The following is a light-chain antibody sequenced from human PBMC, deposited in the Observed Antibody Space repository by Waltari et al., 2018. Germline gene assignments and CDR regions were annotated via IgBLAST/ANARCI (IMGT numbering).Light chain of an antibody. Sequence: DIWMTQSLSSLSASVGNRVTITCQASQDIRKNLNWCQQKPGKAPQVLIFDASNSQAAVPSRFSGSGSGTDFAFTISSLQPEDIGTYFCQQYANLPLTFGGGTRVEIK. CDR2: DAS. J-gene: IGKJ4*01. CDR1: QDIRKN. V-gene: IGKV1-33*01. CDR3: QQYANLPLT.